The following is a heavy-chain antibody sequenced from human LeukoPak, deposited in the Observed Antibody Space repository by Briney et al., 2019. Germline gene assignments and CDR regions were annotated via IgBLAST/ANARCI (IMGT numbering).Heavy chain of an antibody. CDR3: ARDGYNSRFSFDY. V-gene: IGHV4-38-2*02. D-gene: IGHD5-24*01. CDR1: GFTFSSYA. Sequence: PGGSLRLSCAASGFTFSSYAMSWVRQAPGKGLEWIGSIYHSGGTYYNPSLKSRVTISVDTSKNQFSLKLSSVTAADTAVYYCARDGYNSRFSFDYWGQGTLVTVSS. J-gene: IGHJ4*02. CDR2: IYHSGGT.